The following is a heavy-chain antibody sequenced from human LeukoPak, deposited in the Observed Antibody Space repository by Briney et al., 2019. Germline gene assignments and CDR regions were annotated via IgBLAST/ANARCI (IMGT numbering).Heavy chain of an antibody. CDR1: GGSISSGSYY. J-gene: IGHJ5*02. V-gene: IGHV4-61*02. CDR2: IYTSGST. D-gene: IGHD3-22*01. CDR3: ARDWASSGRPFDP. Sequence: SETLSLTCTVSGGSISSGSYYWSWIRQPAGKGLEWIGRIYTSGSTNYNPSLKSRVTMSVDTSKNQFSLKLSSVTAADTAVYYCARDWASSGRPFDPWGQGTLVTVSS.